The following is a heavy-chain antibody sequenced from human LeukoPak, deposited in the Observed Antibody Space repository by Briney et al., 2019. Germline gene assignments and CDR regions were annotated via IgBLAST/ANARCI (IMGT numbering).Heavy chain of an antibody. Sequence: GGSLRLSCAASGFTFSSYGMSWVRQAPGKGLEWVSAISGSGGSTYYADSVKGRFTISRDNSKNTLHLQLNSLRAEDTAVYYCARASEDIVVVPAATDWGQGTLVTVSS. CDR1: GFTFSSYG. CDR2: ISGSGGST. J-gene: IGHJ4*02. V-gene: IGHV3-23*01. CDR3: ARASEDIVVVPAATD. D-gene: IGHD2-2*01.